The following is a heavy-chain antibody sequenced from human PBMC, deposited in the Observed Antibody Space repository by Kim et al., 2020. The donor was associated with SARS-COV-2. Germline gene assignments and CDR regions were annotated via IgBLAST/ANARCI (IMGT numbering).Heavy chain of an antibody. CDR3: AKGIHCFTFGGVIVIPFGH. J-gene: IGHJ4*02. CDR1: GFTFSSYA. D-gene: IGHD3-16*02. Sequence: GGSLRLSCAASGFTFSSYAMSWVRQAPGKGLEWVSAISGSGGSTYYADSVKGRFTISRDNSKNTLYLQMNSLRAEDTAVYYCAKGIHCFTFGGVIVIPFGHWGQGTVVPVSS. CDR2: ISGSGGST. V-gene: IGHV3-23*01.